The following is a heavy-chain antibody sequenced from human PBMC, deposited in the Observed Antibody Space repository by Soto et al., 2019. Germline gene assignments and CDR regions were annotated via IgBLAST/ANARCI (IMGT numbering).Heavy chain of an antibody. CDR2: ISYDGSNK. Sequence: PGGSLRLSCAASGFTFSSYAMHWVRQAPGKGLEWVAVISYDGSNKYYADSVKGRFTISRDNSKNTLYLQMNSLGAEDAAVYYCARKLYSSGWSSPGWFDPWCQGTLVTVPQ. D-gene: IGHD6-19*01. CDR3: ARKLYSSGWSSPGWFDP. J-gene: IGHJ5*02. V-gene: IGHV3-30-3*01. CDR1: GFTFSSYA.